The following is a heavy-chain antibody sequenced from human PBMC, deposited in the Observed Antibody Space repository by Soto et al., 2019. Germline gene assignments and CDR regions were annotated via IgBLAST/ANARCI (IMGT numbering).Heavy chain of an antibody. Sequence: EVQVVESGGGLVQPGGSLRLSCAASGFTFSDYWMHWVRQVPGKGLLCVSRISGDGSDTNYADSVEGRFTISRDNAKNTVYLRMDSLRGEDTAIYYCTRGRVTFGRYDYFAAWGQGTLVTVSS. V-gene: IGHV3-74*01. CDR2: ISGDGSDT. D-gene: IGHD5-12*01. J-gene: IGHJ4*02. CDR1: GFTFSDYW. CDR3: TRGRVTFGRYDYFAA.